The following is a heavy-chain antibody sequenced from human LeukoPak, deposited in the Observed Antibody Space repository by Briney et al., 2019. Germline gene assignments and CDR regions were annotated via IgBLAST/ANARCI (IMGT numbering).Heavy chain of an antibody. D-gene: IGHD1-26*01. V-gene: IGHV4-34*01. J-gene: IGHJ4*02. Sequence: PSETLSLTCAVYGGSFSGYHWSWIRQPPGKGLEWIGEINHSGSTNYNPSLKSRVTISVDTSKNQFSLKLSSVTAADTAVYYCARGRGSYGYWGQGTLVTVSS. CDR2: INHSGST. CDR3: ARGRGSYGY. CDR1: GGSFSGYH.